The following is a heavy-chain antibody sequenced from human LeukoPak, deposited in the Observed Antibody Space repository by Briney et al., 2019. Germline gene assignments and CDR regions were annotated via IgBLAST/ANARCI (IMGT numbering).Heavy chain of an antibody. CDR3: AREFQATVTPGY. Sequence: GRSLRLSCAASGFTFSSYSMNWVRQAPGKGLEWVSSISSSSSYIYYADSVKGRFTISRDNAKNSLYLQMNSLRSDDTAVYYCAREFQATVTPGYWGQGTLVTVSS. J-gene: IGHJ4*02. CDR2: ISSSSSYI. V-gene: IGHV3-21*04. CDR1: GFTFSSYS. D-gene: IGHD4-17*01.